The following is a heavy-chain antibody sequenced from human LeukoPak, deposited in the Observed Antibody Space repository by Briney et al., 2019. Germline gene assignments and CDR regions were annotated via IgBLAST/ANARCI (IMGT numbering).Heavy chain of an antibody. V-gene: IGHV3-15*01. Sequence: GGSLRLSCATSGFIFSNAWMSWVRQAPGKGLEWVGRAKTRTDGGTTDHGAPVKGRFTISRDDSKNTLYLQMSSLKIEDTAVYYCTTDPYYGGYKNLSYWGQGTLVSVSS. J-gene: IGHJ4*02. CDR2: AKTRTDGGTT. CDR3: TTDPYYGGYKNLSY. D-gene: IGHD4-23*01. CDR1: GFIFSNAW.